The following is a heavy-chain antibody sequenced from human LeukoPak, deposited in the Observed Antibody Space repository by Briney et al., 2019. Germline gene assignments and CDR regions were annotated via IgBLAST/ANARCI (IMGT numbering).Heavy chain of an antibody. J-gene: IGHJ6*02. Sequence: PSETLCLTCTVSGGSISSYYWSWIRQPPGKGLEWIGYIYYSGSTNYNPSLKSRVTISVDTSKNQFPLKLSSVTAADTAVYYCARGYSSGWYWGPRGMDVWGQGTTVTVPS. CDR3: ARGYSSGWYWGPRGMDV. CDR1: GGSISSYY. V-gene: IGHV4-59*08. D-gene: IGHD6-19*01. CDR2: IYYSGST.